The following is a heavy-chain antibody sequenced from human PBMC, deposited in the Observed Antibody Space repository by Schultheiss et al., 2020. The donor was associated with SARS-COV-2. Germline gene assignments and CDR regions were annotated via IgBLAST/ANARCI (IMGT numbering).Heavy chain of an antibody. Sequence: GGSLRLSCAASGFTFSSHSMNWVRQAPGKGLEWVSSISSSSSYIYYADSVKGRFTISRDNAKKSLYLQMNSLRAEDTAVYYCARDGRGANWNYDYWGQGTLVTVSS. V-gene: IGHV3-21*01. D-gene: IGHD1-7*01. CDR1: GFTFSSHS. CDR3: ARDGRGANWNYDY. J-gene: IGHJ4*02. CDR2: ISSSSSYI.